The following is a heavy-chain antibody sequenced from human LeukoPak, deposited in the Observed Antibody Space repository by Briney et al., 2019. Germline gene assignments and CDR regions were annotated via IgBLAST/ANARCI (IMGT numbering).Heavy chain of an antibody. D-gene: IGHD3-22*01. CDR3: ARSATYYYDSSELGY. J-gene: IGHJ4*02. V-gene: IGHV1-2*02. Sequence: ASVKVSCKASGYTFTGYYMHWVRQAPGQGLEWMGWINPNSGGTNYAQKFQGRVTMTRDTSISTAYMELSRLRSDDTAVYYCARSATYYYDSSELGYRGQGTLVTVSS. CDR2: INPNSGGT. CDR1: GYTFTGYY.